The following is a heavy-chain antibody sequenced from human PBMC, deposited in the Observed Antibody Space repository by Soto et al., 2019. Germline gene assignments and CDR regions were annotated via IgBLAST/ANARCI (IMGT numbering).Heavy chain of an antibody. CDR3: ARRLAGKRKYYFDY. V-gene: IGHV4-59*08. CDR2: IYYSGST. D-gene: IGHD3-3*02. CDR1: GGSISSYY. Sequence: SETLSLTCTVSGGSISSYYWNWIRQPPGKGLEWIGYIYYSGSTNYNPSLKSRVTISVDTSKNQFSLKLSSVTAADTAVYYCARRLAGKRKYYFDYWGQGTLVTVSS. J-gene: IGHJ4*02.